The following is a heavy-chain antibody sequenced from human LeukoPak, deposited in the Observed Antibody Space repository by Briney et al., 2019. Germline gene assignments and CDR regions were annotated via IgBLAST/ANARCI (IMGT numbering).Heavy chain of an antibody. CDR2: IYHGGST. CDR1: NFSISSGYY. CDR3: ARVTGIAVAGTYY. J-gene: IGHJ4*02. D-gene: IGHD6-19*01. V-gene: IGHV4-38-2*02. Sequence: SETLSLTCTVSNFSISSGYYWGWIRQSPGKGLEWIGRIYHGGSTYYNPSLRSRVTISVDTSKNQFSLKLSSVTAADTAVYYCARVTGIAVAGTYYWGQGTLVTVSS.